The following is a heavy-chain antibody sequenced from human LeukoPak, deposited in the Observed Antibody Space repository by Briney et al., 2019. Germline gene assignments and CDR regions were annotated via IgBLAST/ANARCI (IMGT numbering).Heavy chain of an antibody. CDR3: AKGAGFLEWLSYYFDY. CDR1: GFTFSSYG. Sequence: GGSLRLSCAAPGFTFSSYGMHWVRQAPGKGLEWVAVIWYDGSNKYYADSVKGRFTISRDNSKNTLYLQMNSLRAEDTAVYYCAKGAGFLEWLSYYFDYWGQGTLVTVSS. D-gene: IGHD3-3*01. V-gene: IGHV3-33*06. CDR2: IWYDGSNK. J-gene: IGHJ4*02.